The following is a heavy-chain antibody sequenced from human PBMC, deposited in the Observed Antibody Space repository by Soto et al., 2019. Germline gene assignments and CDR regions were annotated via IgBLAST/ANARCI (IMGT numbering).Heavy chain of an antibody. J-gene: IGHJ5*02. CDR3: ARWWSGSRQGFDP. CDR2: IYYSGST. CDR1: GGSISSGDYY. Sequence: QVQLQESGPGLVKPSQTLSLTCTVSGGSISSGDYYWSWIRQHPGKGLEWIGYIYYSGSTYYNPSIKSRVTISVDTSKYQFSLKLSFVTAADTAVYYCARWWSGSRQGFDPWGQGTLVTVSS. D-gene: IGHD3-3*01. V-gene: IGHV4-31*03.